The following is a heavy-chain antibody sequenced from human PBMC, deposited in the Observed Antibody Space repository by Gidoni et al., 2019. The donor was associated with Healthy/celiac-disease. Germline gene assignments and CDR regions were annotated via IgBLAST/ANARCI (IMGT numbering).Heavy chain of an antibody. V-gene: IGHV3-74*01. D-gene: IGHD3-16*01. CDR3: AREGGRDDFDY. CDR1: GFTFSSYW. J-gene: IGHJ4*02. Sequence: EVQLVEYGGGLVQPGGSLRLSCAASGFTFSSYWMLWVRQAPGKGLVCVSRIKSEGSSTSYADSVKGRFTISRDNAKNTLYLQMNSLRAEDTAVYYCAREGGRDDFDYWGQGTLVTVSS. CDR2: IKSEGSST.